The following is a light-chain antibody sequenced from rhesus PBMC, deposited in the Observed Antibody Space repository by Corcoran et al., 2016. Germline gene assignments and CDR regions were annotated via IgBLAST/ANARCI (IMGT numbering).Light chain of an antibody. J-gene: IGKJ4*01. Sequence: DIQMTQSPSSLSASVGDTVNITCRASQNIYTWLAWYQQKPGKAPKLLIYRASSLQSGVPSRFSGCGSGTDFTLTISSLQSEDFASYYCQQHNVSPLIFDGGTKVELK. V-gene: IGKV1-22*01. CDR1: QNIYTW. CDR3: QQHNVSPLI. CDR2: RAS.